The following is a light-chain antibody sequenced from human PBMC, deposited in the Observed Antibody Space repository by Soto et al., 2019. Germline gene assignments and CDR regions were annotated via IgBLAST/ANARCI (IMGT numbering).Light chain of an antibody. Sequence: DIQMTQSPSTLSASVGDRVTITCRASQSISSWLAWYQQKPGKAPKLRIYKASSLESGVPSRFSGIGSWTEFTLTISSLQPDDFATYSCQQYNTFTFGQGTKLEIK. CDR3: QQYNTFT. J-gene: IGKJ2*01. CDR1: QSISSW. V-gene: IGKV1-5*03. CDR2: KAS.